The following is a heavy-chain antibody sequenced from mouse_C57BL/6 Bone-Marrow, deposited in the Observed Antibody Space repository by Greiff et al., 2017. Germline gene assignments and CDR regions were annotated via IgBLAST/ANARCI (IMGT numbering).Heavy chain of an antibody. CDR2: IISGGSYT. V-gene: IGHV5-6*02. CDR1: GFTFSSYG. J-gene: IGHJ1*03. Sequence: EVKLEESGGDLVKPGGSLKLSCAASGFTFSSYGMSWVRQTPDKRLEWVAPIISGGSYTYYPDSVKGRFTISRDNAKNTLYLQMSSLKSEDTAMYYCARDDWYFDVWGTGTTVTVSS. CDR3: ARDDWYFDV.